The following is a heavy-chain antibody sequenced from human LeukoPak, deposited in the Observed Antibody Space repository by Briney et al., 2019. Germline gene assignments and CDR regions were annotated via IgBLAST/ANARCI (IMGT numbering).Heavy chain of an antibody. J-gene: IGHJ4*02. Sequence: GGSLRLSCAASGFTFSNAWMSWVRQAPGKGLEWVGRIKSKTDGGTTDYAAPVKGRFTISRDDSKNTLYLQMNSLKTGDTAVYYCTTLLLAELLTYWGQGTLVTVSS. D-gene: IGHD1-26*01. V-gene: IGHV3-15*01. CDR2: IKSKTDGGTT. CDR1: GFTFSNAW. CDR3: TTLLLAELLTY.